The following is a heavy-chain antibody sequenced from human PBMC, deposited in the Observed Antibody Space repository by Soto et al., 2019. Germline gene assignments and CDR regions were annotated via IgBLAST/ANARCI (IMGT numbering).Heavy chain of an antibody. D-gene: IGHD3-22*01. CDR2: IWYDGSNK. CDR1: GFTFSSYG. J-gene: IGHJ4*02. Sequence: QVQLVESGGGVVQPGRSLRLSCAASGFTFSSYGMHWVRQAPGKGLEWVAVIWYDGSNKYYADSVKGRFTISRDNSKNTLYLQMNSLRAEDTAVYYCARGVESSGSFDYWGQGTLVTVSS. V-gene: IGHV3-33*01. CDR3: ARGVESSGSFDY.